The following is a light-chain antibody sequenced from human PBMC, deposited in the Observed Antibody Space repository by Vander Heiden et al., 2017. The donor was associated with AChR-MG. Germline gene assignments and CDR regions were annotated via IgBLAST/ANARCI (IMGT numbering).Light chain of an antibody. V-gene: IGKV3-20*01. CDR2: GTS. CDR3: QQSATSPTWT. CDR1: QGVSNSF. Sequence: EIVLTQSPGTMSLSPGERATLSCRASQGVSNSFVAWYQQKPGHAPRLLIYGTSTRATGIPDRCSGSGSGTDFTLTISRLEPEDFAVYYCQQSATSPTWTFGQGTKVEIK. J-gene: IGKJ1*01.